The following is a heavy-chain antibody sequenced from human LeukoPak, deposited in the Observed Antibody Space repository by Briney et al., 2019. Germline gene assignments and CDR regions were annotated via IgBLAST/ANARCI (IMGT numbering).Heavy chain of an antibody. CDR2: IHYTGRT. D-gene: IGHD3-22*01. Sequence: SETLSLTCTISRGSISTYYWSWISQTPGTTLEWIGNIHYTGRTRYNPSLESRVTMSLDTPKNEFSLRLTSMTAADSAVYYCARGRPDPQNSDYWDYWGQGILVTVSS. V-gene: IGHV4-59*13. J-gene: IGHJ4*02. CDR3: ARGRPDPQNSDYWDY. CDR1: RGSISTYY.